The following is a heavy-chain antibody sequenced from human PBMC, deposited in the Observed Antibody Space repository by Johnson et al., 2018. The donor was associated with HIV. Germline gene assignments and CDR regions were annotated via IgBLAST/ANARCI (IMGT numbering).Heavy chain of an antibody. J-gene: IGHJ3*02. Sequence: QVQLVESGGGLVKPGGSLRLSCAASGFMLNSHGMHWVRQVSKKGLEWVAGISWNSDTIGYADSVKGRFTISRDNSKNTLYLQMNSLRAEDTAVYYCARVIWRMRSGYGWGAFDIWGQGTVVTVSS. CDR1: GFMLNSHG. D-gene: IGHD5-12*01. V-gene: IGHV3-33*08. CDR2: ISWNSDTI. CDR3: ARVIWRMRSGYGWGAFDI.